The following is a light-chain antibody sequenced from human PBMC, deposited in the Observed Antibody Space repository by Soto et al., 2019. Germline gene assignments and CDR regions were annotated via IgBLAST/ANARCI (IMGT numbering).Light chain of an antibody. Sequence: QSVLTQPPSASGSPGQSVAISCTGTSSDVGGYNYVSWYQQHPGKAPKLMIYEVNKRPSGVPDRFSGSKSGNTASLTVSGLQAEDEADYYCCSSAGRYTYVFGTGTKVTVL. V-gene: IGLV2-8*01. CDR3: CSSAGRYTYV. J-gene: IGLJ1*01. CDR2: EVN. CDR1: SSDVGGYNY.